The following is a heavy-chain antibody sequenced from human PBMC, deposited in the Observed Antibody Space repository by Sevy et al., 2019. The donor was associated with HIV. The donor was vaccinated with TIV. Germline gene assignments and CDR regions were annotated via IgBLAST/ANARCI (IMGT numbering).Heavy chain of an antibody. CDR1: GFTVSSNY. V-gene: IGHV3-53*01. Sequence: GGSLRLSCAASGFTVSSNYMSWVRQAPGKGLEWVSVIYSGGSTYYADSVKGRFTISIDNSKNTLYLQMNSLRAEDTAVYYCARLSYYYDSSGYVYWGQGTLVTVSS. CDR3: ARLSYYYDSSGYVY. J-gene: IGHJ4*02. CDR2: IYSGGST. D-gene: IGHD3-22*01.